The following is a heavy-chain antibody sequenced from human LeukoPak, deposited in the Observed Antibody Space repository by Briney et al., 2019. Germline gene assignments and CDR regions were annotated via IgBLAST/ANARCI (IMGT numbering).Heavy chain of an antibody. D-gene: IGHD2-2*01. J-gene: IGHJ3*02. CDR3: ATQLTTSTNWHDAFDI. Sequence: GESLKISCKGSGYSFTSYWIGWVRQMPGKGLEWMGIIYPGDSDIRYSPSFQGQVTISADKSISTAYLQWSSLKASDTAMYYCATQLTTSTNWHDAFDIWGQGTMVTVSS. V-gene: IGHV5-51*01. CDR2: IYPGDSDI. CDR1: GYSFTSYW.